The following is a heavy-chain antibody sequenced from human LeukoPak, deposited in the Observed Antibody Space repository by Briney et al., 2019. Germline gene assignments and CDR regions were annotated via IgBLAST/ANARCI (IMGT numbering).Heavy chain of an antibody. D-gene: IGHD6-13*01. CDR3: AKEGSSWNVDY. V-gene: IGHV3-23*01. CDR1: GFTFSTYA. CDR2: ISGNGDRI. Sequence: PGWSLRLSCAASGFTFSTYAMTWVRQAPGKGLEWVSTISGNGDRIFYGDSVKGRFTISRDRSKNTLYLQMNSLRAEDTAVYYCAKEGSSWNVDYWGQGTLVTVSS. J-gene: IGHJ4*02.